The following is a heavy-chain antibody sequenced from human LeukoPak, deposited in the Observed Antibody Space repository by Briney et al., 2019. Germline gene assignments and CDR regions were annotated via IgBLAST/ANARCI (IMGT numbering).Heavy chain of an antibody. J-gene: IGHJ4*02. V-gene: IGHV4-30-2*01. CDR3: ARAKLGRSLSFDY. Sequence: SETLSITCAVSGGSISSGGYSWSWIRQPPGKGLEWIGYIYHSGSTYYNPSLKSRVTISVDRSKNQFSLKLSSVTAADTAVYYCARAKLGRSLSFDYWGQGTLVTVSS. D-gene: IGHD6-6*01. CDR2: IYHSGST. CDR1: GGSISSGGYS.